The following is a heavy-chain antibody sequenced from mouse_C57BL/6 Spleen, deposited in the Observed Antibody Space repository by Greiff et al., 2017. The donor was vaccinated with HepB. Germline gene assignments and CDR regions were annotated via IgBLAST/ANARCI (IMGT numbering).Heavy chain of an antibody. Sequence: QVQLQQPGTELVKPGASVKLSCKASGYTFTSYWMHWVKQRPGQGLEWIGNINPSNGGTNYNEKFKSKATLTVNKSSSTAYMQLSSLTSEDSAVYDCSRFYYDYDAPYAMDYWGQGTSVTVSS. J-gene: IGHJ4*01. CDR2: INPSNGGT. CDR3: SRFYYDYDAPYAMDY. V-gene: IGHV1-53*01. D-gene: IGHD2-4*01. CDR1: GYTFTSYW.